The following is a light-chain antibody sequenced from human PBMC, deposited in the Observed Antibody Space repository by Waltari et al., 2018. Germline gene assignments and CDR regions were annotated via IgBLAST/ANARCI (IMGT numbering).Light chain of an antibody. CDR1: SSDIGGYNG. V-gene: IGLV2-18*02. CDR2: EVS. Sequence: QSALTQPPSVSKSLGQSVTISCTGTSSDIGGYNGVSWYQQHSGTAPSLLLYEVSKRASGVSVRFSCSKSGNTASLAISGRQAEDEADYYCGSYRSGSTLVFGGGTRLTVL. J-gene: IGLJ2*01. CDR3: GSYRSGSTLV.